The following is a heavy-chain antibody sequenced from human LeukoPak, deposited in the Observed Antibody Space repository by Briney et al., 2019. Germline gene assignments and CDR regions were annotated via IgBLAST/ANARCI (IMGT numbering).Heavy chain of an antibody. Sequence: PGGSLRLSCAASGFTLSSFPMSWVRQAPGTGLEWVSIIGGNGGGTYYADSVKGRFTISRDNSKNTLYLQMYSLRAEDTAVYFCAKERATTTSFDYWGQGTLVTVSS. J-gene: IGHJ4*02. CDR3: AKERATTTSFDY. CDR2: IGGNGGGT. CDR1: GFTLSSFP. D-gene: IGHD4-11*01. V-gene: IGHV3-23*01.